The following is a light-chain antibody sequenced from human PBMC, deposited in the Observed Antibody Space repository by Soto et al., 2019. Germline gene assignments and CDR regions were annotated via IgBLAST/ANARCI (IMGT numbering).Light chain of an antibody. CDR2: AAS. J-gene: IGKJ5*01. CDR1: QASSSH. Sequence: DIQLTQSPSFLSASVGDRVTITCRASQASSSHLAWYQRKPGKAPNLLIYAASTLQSGVPSRFSGSGSGTESTLTISSLQPEDVASYYCQQLNAYPITCGQGTRLEIK. CDR3: QQLNAYPIT. V-gene: IGKV1-9*01.